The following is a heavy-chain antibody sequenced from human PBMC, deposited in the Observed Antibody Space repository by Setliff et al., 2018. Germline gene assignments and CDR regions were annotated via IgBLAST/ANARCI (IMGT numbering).Heavy chain of an antibody. Sequence: GASVKVSCKASGYTFTGYYMHWVRQAPGQGLEWLGWISPYNGNTDYVYNVRDRITMTTDTSTGTAYMELRSLTSDDSAVYYCARDAPKVVDKFDLWGQGTKVTV. J-gene: IGHJ3*01. CDR1: GYTFTGYY. CDR3: ARDAPKVVDKFDL. CDR2: ISPYNGNT. D-gene: IGHD3-22*01. V-gene: IGHV1-18*04.